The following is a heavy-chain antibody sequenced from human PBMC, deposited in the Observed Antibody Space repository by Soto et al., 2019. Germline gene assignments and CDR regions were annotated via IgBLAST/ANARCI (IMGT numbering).Heavy chain of an antibody. CDR1: GFSFGDSY. CDR2: ISGGSSYT. V-gene: IGHV3-11*06. CDR3: AKTIVAASGYYFDH. Sequence: QVQLVESGGGLVKPGGSLRLACAASGFSFGDSYMSWVRQAPGKGLEWLSYISGGSSYTNYADSVKGRFTISRDNAKSSLYHEMNSQRADDTAVYYCAKTIVAASGYYFDHWGQGNVVTVSS. J-gene: IGHJ4*02. D-gene: IGHD2-21*01.